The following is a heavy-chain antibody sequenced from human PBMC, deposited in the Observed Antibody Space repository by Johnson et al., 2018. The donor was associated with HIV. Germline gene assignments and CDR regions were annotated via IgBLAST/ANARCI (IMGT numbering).Heavy chain of an antibody. D-gene: IGHD1-26*01. CDR1: GFTFSTYA. J-gene: IGHJ3*02. Sequence: QVQLVESGGGVVQPGRSLRLSCAASGFTFSTYAMHWVRQAPGKGLEWVALISYDGSNKYYADSVKGRFTISRDNSKNTLYLQMNTLRAEYTAVYYCAIDQNIVGANDGFDIWGQGTMVTVSS. CDR2: ISYDGSNK. V-gene: IGHV3-30*04. CDR3: AIDQNIVGANDGFDI.